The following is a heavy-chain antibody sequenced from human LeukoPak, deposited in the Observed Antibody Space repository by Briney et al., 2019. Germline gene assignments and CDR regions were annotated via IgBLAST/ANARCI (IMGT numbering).Heavy chain of an antibody. J-gene: IGHJ4*02. V-gene: IGHV4-39*07. Sequence: PSETLSLTCTVSGGSMNINNYYWAWIRQPPGKGLEWLGSIYYTGTTYYNPSLNHRVTISVDTSKNEFSLKLTSVIAADTAVYYCAREGRDGYNHDWGQGTLVTVSS. D-gene: IGHD5-24*01. CDR2: IYYTGTT. CDR3: AREGRDGYNHD. CDR1: GGSMNINNYY.